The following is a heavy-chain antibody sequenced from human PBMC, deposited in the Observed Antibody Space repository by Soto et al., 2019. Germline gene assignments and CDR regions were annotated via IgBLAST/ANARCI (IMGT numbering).Heavy chain of an antibody. D-gene: IGHD6-13*01. CDR2: INPSGGST. CDR3: ARDLTDLAAAGWAYYYYGMDV. Sequence: GASVKVSCKASGYTFTSYYMHWVRQAPGQGLEWMGIINPSGGSTSYAQKFQGRVTMTRGTSTSTVYMELSSLRSEDTAVYYCARDLTDLAAAGWAYYYYGMDVWGQGTTVTVSS. J-gene: IGHJ6*02. CDR1: GYTFTSYY. V-gene: IGHV1-46*01.